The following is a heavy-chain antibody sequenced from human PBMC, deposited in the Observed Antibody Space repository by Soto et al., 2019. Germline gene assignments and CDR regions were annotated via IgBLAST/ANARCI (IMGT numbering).Heavy chain of an antibody. CDR2: FIPIYGTR. Sequence: SVKVSCKASGGTFSRYAISWVRRAPGQGLEWIGGFIPIYGTRNYAQKFQGRVTITADESTSTAYMELSSLRSEDTAVYYCARAERPYGDYDNYYYAMDVWDQGTSVTVSS. CDR3: ARAERPYGDYDNYYYAMDV. J-gene: IGHJ6*02. V-gene: IGHV1-69*13. D-gene: IGHD4-17*01. CDR1: GGTFSRYA.